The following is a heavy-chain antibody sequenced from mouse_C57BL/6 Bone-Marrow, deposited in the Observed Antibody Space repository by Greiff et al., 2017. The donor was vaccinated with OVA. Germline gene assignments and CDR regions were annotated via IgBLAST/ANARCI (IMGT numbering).Heavy chain of an antibody. CDR3: TREGNSYAMDY. CDR1: GYTFTDYE. V-gene: IGHV1-15*01. D-gene: IGHD2-1*01. J-gene: IGHJ4*01. Sequence: VKLMESGAELVRPGASVTLSCKASGYTFTDYEMHWVKQTPVHGLEWIGAIDPETGGTAYNQKFKGKAILTADKSSSTAYMELRSLTSEDSAVYYCTREGNSYAMDYWGQGTSVTVSS. CDR2: IDPETGGT.